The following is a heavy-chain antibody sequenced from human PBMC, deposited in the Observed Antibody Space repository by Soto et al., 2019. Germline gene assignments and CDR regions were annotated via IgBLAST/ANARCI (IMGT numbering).Heavy chain of an antibody. CDR3: AKRRGAGGHFDY. Sequence: GGSLRLSCTASGFTFSSYAMGWVRQGPGKGLEWVAVVSIGGSTHYADSVRGRFTISRDNSKNTLSLQMNSLTAEDTAVYFCAKRRGAGGHFDYWGQGALVTVSS. D-gene: IGHD2-15*01. CDR1: GFTFSSYA. V-gene: IGHV3-23*01. CDR2: VSIGGST. J-gene: IGHJ4*02.